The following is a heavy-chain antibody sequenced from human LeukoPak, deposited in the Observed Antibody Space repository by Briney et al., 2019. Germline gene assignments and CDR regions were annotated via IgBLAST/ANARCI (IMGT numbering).Heavy chain of an antibody. V-gene: IGHV3-53*01. D-gene: IGHD3-16*02. CDR3: ARGGYSYGSQYYFDY. Sequence: GGSLRLSCAASGFTVSRYYMSWVRQAPGRGLEWVSVIYSGGTTYYADSVKGRFTISRDISKNTLYLQMNSLTAEDTAVYFCARGGYSYGSQYYFDYWGQGTLVTVFS. J-gene: IGHJ4*02. CDR2: IYSGGTT. CDR1: GFTVSRYY.